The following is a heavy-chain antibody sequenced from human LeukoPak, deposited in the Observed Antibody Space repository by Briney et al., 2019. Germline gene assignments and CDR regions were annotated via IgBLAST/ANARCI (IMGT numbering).Heavy chain of an antibody. CDR2: ISGSGGST. CDR3: AKDRYGGWYVY. Sequence: GGSLRLSCGASGFTFSSYAMSWVRQAPGKGLEWVSAISGSGGSTYYADSVKGRFTISRDNSKNTLYLQMNSLRAEDTAVYYCAKDRYGGWYVYWGQGTPVTVSS. D-gene: IGHD6-19*01. CDR1: GFTFSSYA. V-gene: IGHV3-23*01. J-gene: IGHJ4*02.